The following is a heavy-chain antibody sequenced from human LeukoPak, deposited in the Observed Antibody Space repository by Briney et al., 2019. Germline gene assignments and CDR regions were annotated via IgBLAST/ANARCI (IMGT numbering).Heavy chain of an antibody. V-gene: IGHV3-7*01. CDR2: INQDARQT. J-gene: IGHJ3*02. D-gene: IGHD3-16*01. CDR1: AFTSSNYW. CDR3: GRFGHPEHIDI. Sequence: GGSLRLSCAASAFTSSNYWMSWVRQAPGKGLEWEANINQDARQTYYMDSVKGHFTGSRDNAKNSHYLQRNSRRAEDTAMNYGGRFGHPEHIDIWGQGTMVTVSS.